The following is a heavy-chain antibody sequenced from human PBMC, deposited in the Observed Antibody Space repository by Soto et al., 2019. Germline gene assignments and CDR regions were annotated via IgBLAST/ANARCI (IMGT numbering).Heavy chain of an antibody. CDR2: MSYDGINK. V-gene: IGHV3-30-3*01. CDR1: TIILSMYD. Sequence: GGSLRLSCAASTIILSMYDLYWVRQAPGKGLEWVAVMSYDGINKHYADSVKGRFSISRDNSNNAVYLQMNSLRTEDTAVYYCARGGEDYDLWSGNPIVAWGQGTLVTVSS. D-gene: IGHD3-3*01. CDR3: ARGGEDYDLWSGNPIVA. J-gene: IGHJ5*02.